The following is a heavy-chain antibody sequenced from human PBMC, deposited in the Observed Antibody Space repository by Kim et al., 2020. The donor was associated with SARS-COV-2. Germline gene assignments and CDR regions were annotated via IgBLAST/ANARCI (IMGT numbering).Heavy chain of an antibody. CDR2: INPKNGDT. J-gene: IGHJ4*02. CDR1: GYTFAVYY. CDR3: ARADPLGSGFPFYYFDY. Sequence: ASVKVSCKTSGYTFAVYYVYWLRQAPGQGLEWMGWINPKNGDTVYAQNFQGRVAMTRDMSISTMYMELGSPTSDDTAVYYCARADPLGSGFPFYYFDYWGQGTLVTVSS. D-gene: IGHD6-25*01. V-gene: IGHV1-2*02.